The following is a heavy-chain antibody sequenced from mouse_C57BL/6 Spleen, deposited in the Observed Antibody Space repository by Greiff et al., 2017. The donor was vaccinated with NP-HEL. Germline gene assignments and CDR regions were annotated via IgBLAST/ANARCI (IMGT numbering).Heavy chain of an antibody. CDR3: ARLDDYGGYFDV. V-gene: IGHV1-18*01. D-gene: IGHD2-4*01. J-gene: IGHJ1*03. CDR1: GYTFTDYN. Sequence: VQLQQSGPELVKPGASVKIPCKASGYTFTDYNMDWVKQSHGKSLEWIGDINPNNGGTIYNQKFKGKATLTVDKSSSTAYMELRSLTSEDTAVYYCARLDDYGGYFDVWGTGTTVTVSS. CDR2: INPNNGGT.